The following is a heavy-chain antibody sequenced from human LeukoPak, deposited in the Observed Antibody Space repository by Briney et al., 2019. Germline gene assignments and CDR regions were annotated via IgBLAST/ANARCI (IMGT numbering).Heavy chain of an antibody. CDR1: GYTFNNYY. CDR3: ARQGAYSSAIGMGY. J-gene: IGHJ4*02. V-gene: IGHV1-46*02. Sequence: ASVTVSCKASGYTFNNYYMYWVRQAPGQGLEWMGMINPSGGGTSYAQKFQGRVTMTRDTSTRTVYMEVSSLKPEDTAVYYCARQGAYSSAIGMGYWGQGTLVTASS. CDR2: INPSGGGT. D-gene: IGHD6-19*01.